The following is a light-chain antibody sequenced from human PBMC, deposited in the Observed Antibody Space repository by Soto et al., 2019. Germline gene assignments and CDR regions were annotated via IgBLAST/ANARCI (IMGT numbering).Light chain of an antibody. CDR2: KAS. Sequence: DIQLTQSPSTLSASVGDRVTITCRASRSIINWLAWYQQKSGKGPKLLIHKASNLQTGVPSRFSGSGYGTEFTLTISSLQPDDVATYYCQQYSDHWTFGKGTKVEIK. V-gene: IGKV1-5*03. CDR1: RSIINW. J-gene: IGKJ1*01. CDR3: QQYSDHWT.